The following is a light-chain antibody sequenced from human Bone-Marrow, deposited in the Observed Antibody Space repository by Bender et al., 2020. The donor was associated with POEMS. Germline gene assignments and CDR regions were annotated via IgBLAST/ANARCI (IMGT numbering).Light chain of an antibody. CDR1: SRDVDSYDY. Sequence: QSALTQPASVSGSLGQSITISCTATSRDVDSYDYVSWYQLRPGKAPQLLIFDVTKRPSGVSNRFSGSKSGKTASLTISGLQTEDEADYYCCSYAGSRTWVLFGGGTKLTVL. CDR2: DVT. J-gene: IGLJ2*01. V-gene: IGLV2-14*03. CDR3: CSYAGSRTWVL.